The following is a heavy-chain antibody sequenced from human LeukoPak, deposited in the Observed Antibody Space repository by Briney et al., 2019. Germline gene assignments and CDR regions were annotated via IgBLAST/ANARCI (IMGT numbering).Heavy chain of an antibody. V-gene: IGHV4-30-2*01. J-gene: IGHJ5*02. D-gene: IGHD2-15*01. CDR2: IYHSGST. Sequence: TLSLTCAVSGGSISSGGYSWSWIRQPPGKGLEWIGYIYHSGSTYYNPSLKSRVTILVDRSKNQFSLKLSSVTAADTAVYYCAAYCSGGSCYSPWFDPWGQGTLVTVSS. CDR3: AAYCSGGSCYSPWFDP. CDR1: GGSISSGGYS.